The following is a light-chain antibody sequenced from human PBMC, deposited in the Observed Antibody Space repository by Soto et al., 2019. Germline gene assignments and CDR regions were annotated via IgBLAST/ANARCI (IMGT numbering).Light chain of an antibody. CDR3: PQYLIAPPT. CDR2: WAS. CDR1: QSVLYSSNNKKY. V-gene: IGKV4-1*01. J-gene: IGKJ1*01. Sequence: DIVMTQSPDSLAVSLGESATINCKSSQSVLYSSNNKKYLAWYQQKLGHPPKLLIYWASIRESGVPDRFSGSGSATDLSLTFGGLQAGDVAVYYWPQYLIAPPTFGQGTKVEIK.